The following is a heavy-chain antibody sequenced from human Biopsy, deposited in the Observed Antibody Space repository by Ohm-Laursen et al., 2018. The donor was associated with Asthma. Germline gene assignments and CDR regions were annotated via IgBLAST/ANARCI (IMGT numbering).Heavy chain of an antibody. CDR1: GGTFNSDA. J-gene: IGHJ4*02. Sequence: ASVKVSCKASGGTFNSDAISWVRQAPGQGLEWMGGIIPIFGTPSYAQNFQSRLTITADDSTSTVYMELSSLRSEDTAMYYCARSYCGGDCFSPFDYWGQGTLVTVSS. CDR3: ARSYCGGDCFSPFDY. D-gene: IGHD2-21*01. V-gene: IGHV1-69*13. CDR2: IIPIFGTP.